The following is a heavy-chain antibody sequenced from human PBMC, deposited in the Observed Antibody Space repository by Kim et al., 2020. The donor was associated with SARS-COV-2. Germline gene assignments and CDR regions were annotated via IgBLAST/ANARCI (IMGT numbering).Heavy chain of an antibody. CDR1: GYIFSKNG. D-gene: IGHD3-10*01. Sequence: ASVKVSCKASGYIFSKNGIDWVRQAPGQSLEWMGWINIADGNTEYSEKFYDRLTITRDTSASASYLELSSLTSEDTAVYYCERGGPFSGSGSPFDFWGQG. CDR2: INIADGNT. CDR3: ERGGPFSGSGSPFDF. V-gene: IGHV1-3*04. J-gene: IGHJ4*02.